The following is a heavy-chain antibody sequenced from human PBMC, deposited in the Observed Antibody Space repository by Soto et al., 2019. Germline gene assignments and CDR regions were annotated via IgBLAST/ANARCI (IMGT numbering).Heavy chain of an antibody. D-gene: IGHD3-10*01. CDR2: ISNDGRKR. Sequence: GGSLRLSCKTSRFTFGDYAMHWVRQAPGKGLEWVAYISNDGRKRNYAESMTGRFTISRDNSKNTLFLQMNSLTDADTAVYFCARGTSGPQTYFLSGMDVWGQGITVTVSS. CDR1: RFTFGDYA. V-gene: IGHV3-33*05. CDR3: ARGTSGPQTYFLSGMDV. J-gene: IGHJ6*02.